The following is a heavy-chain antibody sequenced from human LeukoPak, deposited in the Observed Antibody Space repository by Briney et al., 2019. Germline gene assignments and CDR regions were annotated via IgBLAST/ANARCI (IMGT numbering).Heavy chain of an antibody. Sequence: ASVKVSCKASGYTFTSYDINWVRQATGQGLEWMGWMNPNSGNTGYAQKFQGRVTITADKSTSTAYMELSSLRSEDTAVYYCARDASWFDPWGQGTLVTVSS. CDR1: GYTFTSYD. V-gene: IGHV1-8*01. J-gene: IGHJ5*02. CDR2: MNPNSGNT. CDR3: ARDASWFDP. D-gene: IGHD2-2*01.